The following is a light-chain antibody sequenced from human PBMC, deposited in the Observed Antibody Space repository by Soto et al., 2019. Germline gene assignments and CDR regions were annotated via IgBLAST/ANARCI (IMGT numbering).Light chain of an antibody. CDR1: QSVKSK. J-gene: IGKJ2*01. CDR3: QQYNSLYT. V-gene: IGKV3-15*01. Sequence: EVVMTQSPATLSVSPGERVTLSCRASQSVKSKLAWYLQKPGQAPRLLIYVASTRATDIPVSFSGSGSGTEFMLTISSMQSEDFAFYYCQQYNSLYTVGQGTKLEI. CDR2: VAS.